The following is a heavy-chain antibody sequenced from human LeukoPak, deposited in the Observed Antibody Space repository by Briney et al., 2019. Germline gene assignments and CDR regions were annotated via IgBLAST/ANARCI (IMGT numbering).Heavy chain of an antibody. CDR1: GYTFTSYG. CDR2: ISAYNGNT. CDR3: ARDPAAWFGELSSFDY. J-gene: IGHJ4*02. Sequence: ASVKVSCKASGYTFTSYGISWVRQAPGQGLEWMGWISAYNGNTNYAQKLQGRVTMTTDTSTSTAYMELRSLRSDDTAVYYCARDPAAWFGELSSFDYWGQGALVTVSS. D-gene: IGHD3-10*01. V-gene: IGHV1-18*01.